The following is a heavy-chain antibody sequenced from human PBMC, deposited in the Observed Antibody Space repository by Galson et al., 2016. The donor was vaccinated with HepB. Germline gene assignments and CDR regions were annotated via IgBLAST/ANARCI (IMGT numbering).Heavy chain of an antibody. Sequence: CKASGYNFNSYWIAWVRQMPGKGLEWMGSIYPCDSDTRYSPSFQGQVTISVDKSLDTAYLQWTSLKASDTALYFCARHWGPSVTLPSYSYGLDVWGQGTTVTVSS. D-gene: IGHD4-17*01. J-gene: IGHJ6*02. V-gene: IGHV5-51*01. CDR3: ARHWGPSVTLPSYSYGLDV. CDR2: IYPCDSDT. CDR1: GYNFNSYW.